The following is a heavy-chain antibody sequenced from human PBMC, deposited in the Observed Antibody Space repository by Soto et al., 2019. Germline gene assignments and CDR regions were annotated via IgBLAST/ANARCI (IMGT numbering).Heavy chain of an antibody. CDR1: GYTFTSYY. D-gene: IGHD3-22*01. V-gene: IGHV1-46*01. J-gene: IGHJ4*02. CDR2: INPSGGST. Sequence: ASVKVSCKASGYTFTSYYMHCVRQAPGQGLEWMGIINPSGGSTRYAQKFQGRVTMTRDTSTSTVYMELSSLRSEDTAVYYCARGLIYDSSGYYFDYWGQGTLVTSPQ. CDR3: ARGLIYDSSGYYFDY.